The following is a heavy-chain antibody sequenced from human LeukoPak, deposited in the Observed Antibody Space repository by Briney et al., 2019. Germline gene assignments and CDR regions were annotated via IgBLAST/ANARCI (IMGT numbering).Heavy chain of an antibody. J-gene: IGHJ3*02. Sequence: GGSLRLSCAASEFSPGSNYMTWVRQAPGKWREWVSSIISIISYTYYADSVNGRFTTSRDNAKNSLYLQMNSLRDEDTAVYYCATGRGVGAMVGALDIWGQGTMVTVSS. V-gene: IGHV3-21*01. D-gene: IGHD1-26*01. CDR1: EFSPGSNY. CDR2: IISIISYT. CDR3: ATGRGVGAMVGALDI.